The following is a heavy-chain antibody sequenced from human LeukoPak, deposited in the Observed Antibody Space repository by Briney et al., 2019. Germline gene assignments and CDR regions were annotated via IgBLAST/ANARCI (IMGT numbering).Heavy chain of an antibody. V-gene: IGHV3-33*08. CDR2: IWNDGSNT. CDR3: ARDRGSRWFGPIDY. J-gene: IGHJ4*02. D-gene: IGHD6-13*01. CDR1: GFTFSNYA. Sequence: PGGSLRLSCAASGFTFSNYAMHWVRQAPGKGLEWVAVIWNDGSNTYHADSVKGRFTISRDNSKNALYLQMNSLRAEDTAVYYCARDRGSRWFGPIDYWGQGTLVTVSS.